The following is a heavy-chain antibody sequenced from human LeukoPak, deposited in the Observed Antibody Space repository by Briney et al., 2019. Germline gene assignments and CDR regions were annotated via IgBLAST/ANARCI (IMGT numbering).Heavy chain of an antibody. J-gene: IGHJ4*02. Sequence: GRSLRLSCAASGFTFSSYAMHWVRQAPGKGLEWVAVISYDGSNKYYADSVKGRFTISRDNSKNTLYLQMNSLRAEDTAVYYCARDEWRWLHYDYWGQGTLVTVSS. V-gene: IGHV3-30-3*01. CDR3: ARDEWRWLHYDY. D-gene: IGHD5-24*01. CDR1: GFTFSSYA. CDR2: ISYDGSNK.